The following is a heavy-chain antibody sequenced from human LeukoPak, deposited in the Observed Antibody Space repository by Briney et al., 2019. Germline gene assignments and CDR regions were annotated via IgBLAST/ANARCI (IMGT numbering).Heavy chain of an antibody. CDR2: IYYSGST. D-gene: IGHD5-24*01. CDR3: VRAFRDGYNLYYFDY. Sequence: SETLSLTCTVSGDSLSSYYWSWIRQPPGKGLEWIGYIYYSGSTNYNPSLKSRVTISVDTSKNQFSLKLSSVPAADTAVYYCVRAFRDGYNLYYFDYWGQGTLVTVSS. V-gene: IGHV4-59*01. J-gene: IGHJ4*02. CDR1: GDSLSSYY.